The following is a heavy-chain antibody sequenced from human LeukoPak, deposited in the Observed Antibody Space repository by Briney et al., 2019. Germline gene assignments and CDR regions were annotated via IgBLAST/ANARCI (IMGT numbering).Heavy chain of an antibody. CDR1: GYTFTSYD. Sequence: ASXKVSCKASGYTFTSYDINWVRQATGQGGEGMGWMNPNSGKTGNAQKFQGRVTITRNTYISKDYMELSRQREGDTDVCYCARGKSEGRYYDFWSGYLGPYYYYYMDVWGKGTTVTVSS. CDR2: MNPNSGKT. V-gene: IGHV1-8*03. CDR3: ARGKSEGRYYDFWSGYLGPYYYYYMDV. J-gene: IGHJ6*03. D-gene: IGHD3-3*01.